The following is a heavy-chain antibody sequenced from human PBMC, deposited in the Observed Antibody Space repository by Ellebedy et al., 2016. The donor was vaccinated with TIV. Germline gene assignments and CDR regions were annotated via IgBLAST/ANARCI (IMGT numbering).Heavy chain of an antibody. Sequence: AASVKVSCKASGYTFTSYGISWVRQAPGQGLEWMGGIIPVFGTTNYAQRFQGRLTITADESTSTAHMELTSLRSEDTAVYYCARVAAHDYDVFFYGMDVWGQGTLVTVS. V-gene: IGHV1-69*13. CDR3: ARVAAHDYDVFFYGMDV. J-gene: IGHJ4*02. D-gene: IGHD3-9*01. CDR2: IIPVFGTT. CDR1: GYTFTSYG.